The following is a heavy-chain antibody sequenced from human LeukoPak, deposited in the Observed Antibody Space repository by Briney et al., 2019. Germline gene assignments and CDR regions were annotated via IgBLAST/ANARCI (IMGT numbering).Heavy chain of an antibody. V-gene: IGHV3-7*01. D-gene: IGHD3-9*01. J-gene: IGHJ3*02. CDR3: ARWVDYDILTGYYLVINAFDI. CDR1: GFTFSSYW. CDR2: IKQDGSEK. Sequence: GGSLRLSCAASGFTFSSYWMSWVRQAPGKGLEWVANIKQDGSEKYCVDSVKGRFTISRDNAKNSLYLQMNSLRAEDTAVYYCARWVDYDILTGYYLVINAFDIWGQGTMVTVSS.